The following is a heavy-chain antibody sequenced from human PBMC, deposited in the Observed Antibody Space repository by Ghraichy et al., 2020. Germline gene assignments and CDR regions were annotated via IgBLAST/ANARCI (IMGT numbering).Heavy chain of an antibody. CDR2: IFSNDEK. CDR3: ARIQRHLWFGELSPINFDY. Sequence: SGPTLVKPTETLTLTCTVSGFSLSNARMGVSWIRQPPGKALEWLAHIFSNDEKSYSTSLKSRLTISKDTSKSQVVLTMTNMDPVDTATYYCARIQRHLWFGELSPINFDYWGQGTLVTVSS. V-gene: IGHV2-26*01. D-gene: IGHD3-10*01. J-gene: IGHJ4*02. CDR1: GFSLSNARMG.